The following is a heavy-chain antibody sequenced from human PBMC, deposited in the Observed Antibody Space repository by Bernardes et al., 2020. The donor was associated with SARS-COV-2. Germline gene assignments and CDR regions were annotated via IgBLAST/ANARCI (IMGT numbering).Heavy chain of an antibody. CDR3: ARQKSSGDPDAFDI. D-gene: IGHD4-17*01. CDR1: GGSISSSSYY. CDR2: IYYSGST. J-gene: IGHJ3*02. Sequence: SETLSLTCTVSGGSISSSSYYWGWIRQPPGKGLEWIGSIYYSGSTYYNPSLKSRVTISVDTSKNQFSLKLSSVTAADTAVYYCARQKSSGDPDAFDIWGQGTMVTVSS. V-gene: IGHV4-39*01.